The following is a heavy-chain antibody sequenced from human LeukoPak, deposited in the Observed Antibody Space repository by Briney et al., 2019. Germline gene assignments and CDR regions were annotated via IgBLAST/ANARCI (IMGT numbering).Heavy chain of an antibody. CDR1: GGTFSSYA. CDR2: IIPIFGTA. Sequence: SVKVSCKASGGTFSSYAISWVRQAPGQGLEWMGGIIPIFGTANYAQKFQGRVTITADESTSTAYMELSSLRSEDTAVYYCARGHCRGGSCYLYYYYYYMDVWGKGTTVTVSS. D-gene: IGHD2-15*01. CDR3: ARGHCRGGSCYLYYYYYYMDV. V-gene: IGHV1-69*13. J-gene: IGHJ6*03.